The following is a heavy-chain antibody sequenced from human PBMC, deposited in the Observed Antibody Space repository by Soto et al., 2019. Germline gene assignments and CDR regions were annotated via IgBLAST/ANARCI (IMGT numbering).Heavy chain of an antibody. CDR1: GGSFSGYY. Sequence: ASETLSLTCAVYGGSFSGYYWSWIRQPPGKGLEWIGEINHSGSTNYNPSLKSRVTISVDTSKNQFSLKLSSVTAADTAVYYCARGRDSFDPWGQGTLVTAPQ. V-gene: IGHV4-34*01. CDR3: ARGRDSFDP. D-gene: IGHD2-15*01. CDR2: INHSGST. J-gene: IGHJ5*02.